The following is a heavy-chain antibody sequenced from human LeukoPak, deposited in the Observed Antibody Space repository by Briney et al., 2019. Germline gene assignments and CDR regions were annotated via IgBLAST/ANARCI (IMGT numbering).Heavy chain of an antibody. CDR2: INPNSSCT. CDR1: AYTFTGYY. Sequence: ASLKLSCKASAYTFTGYYIHWVRQAPGQGLELMGWINPNSSCTTYAQNFQGRVTMTRDTSISTAYMELSNLRSDDTAMYYCARSHSSGWLLFDYWGQGTLVTVSS. D-gene: IGHD6-19*01. V-gene: IGHV1-2*02. CDR3: ARSHSSGWLLFDY. J-gene: IGHJ4*02.